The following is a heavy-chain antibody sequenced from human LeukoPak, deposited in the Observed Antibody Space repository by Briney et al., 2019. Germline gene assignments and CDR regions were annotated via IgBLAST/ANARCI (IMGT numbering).Heavy chain of an antibody. V-gene: IGHV3-30*02. CDR3: ARVAVGGTRAFDI. J-gene: IGHJ3*02. CDR1: GFAFRSHA. Sequence: GGSLRLSCTASGFAFRSHAMHWVRQAPGKGLEWVAFIRYDGSKKFYADSVKGRFTISRDNAKNTLYLQMDSLRAEDTAVYYCARVAVGGTRAFDIWGQGTTVTVSS. CDR2: IRYDGSKK. D-gene: IGHD6-19*01.